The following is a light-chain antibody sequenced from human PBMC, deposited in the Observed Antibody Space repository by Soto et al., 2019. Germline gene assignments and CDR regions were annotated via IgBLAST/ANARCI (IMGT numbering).Light chain of an antibody. CDR1: QVVNSSY. V-gene: IGKV3-20*01. CDR2: HAS. Sequence: EIVLTQSPGTLSLSPGQTATLSCRANQVVNSSYLAWYQQKPGQAPRLLIYHASDRAIGIPDRFSGSGSGTDFTLTITRLEPEDFALFYCQQYGTLPFSFGQGTKLEIK. CDR3: QQYGTLPFS. J-gene: IGKJ2*01.